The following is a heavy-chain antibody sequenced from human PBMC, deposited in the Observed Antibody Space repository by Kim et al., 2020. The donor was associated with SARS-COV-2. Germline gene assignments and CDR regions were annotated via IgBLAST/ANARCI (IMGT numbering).Heavy chain of an antibody. J-gene: IGHJ4*02. CDR3: ARDLAGATLSGPYFDY. CDR2: INPSGGST. Sequence: ASVKVSCKASGYTFTSYYMHWVRQAPGQGLEWMGIINPSGGSTSYAQKFQGRVTMTRDTSTSTVYMELSSLRSEDTAVYYCARDLAGATLSGPYFDYWGQGTLVTVSS. CDR1: GYTFTSYY. D-gene: IGHD3-10*01. V-gene: IGHV1-46*01.